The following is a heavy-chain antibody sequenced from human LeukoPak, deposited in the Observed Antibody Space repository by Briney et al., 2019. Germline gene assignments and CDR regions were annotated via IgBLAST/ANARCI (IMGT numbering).Heavy chain of an antibody. J-gene: IGHJ4*02. D-gene: IGHD4-17*01. CDR1: GASISSYS. V-gene: IGHV4-4*07. CDR2: IYTNGSP. Sequence: SETLSLTCTVSGASISSYSWSWIRQPAEKGLEWIGRIYTNGSPNYNPSLKSRLTISVDSPRNQFSLRLTSLTAADTAVYYCARLVTVTTGDYFDYWGQGNLVTVSS. CDR3: ARLVTVTTGDYFDY.